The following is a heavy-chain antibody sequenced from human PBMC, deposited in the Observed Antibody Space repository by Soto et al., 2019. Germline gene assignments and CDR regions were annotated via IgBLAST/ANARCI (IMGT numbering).Heavy chain of an antibody. CDR3: ARTAVAAEGGWFDP. J-gene: IGHJ5*02. D-gene: IGHD6-19*01. V-gene: IGHV1-2*02. Sequence: ASVKVSCKASGYSFTGYYMHWVRQAPGQGLEWMGWINPNSGGTNYAQKFQGRVTMTRDTSISTAYMELSRLRSDDTAVYYCARTAVAAEGGWFDPWGQGTLVTVSS. CDR1: GYSFTGYY. CDR2: INPNSGGT.